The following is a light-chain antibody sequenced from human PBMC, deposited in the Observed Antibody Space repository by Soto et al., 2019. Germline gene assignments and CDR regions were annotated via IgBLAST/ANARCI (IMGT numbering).Light chain of an antibody. V-gene: IGKV3-15*01. CDR2: RTS. CDR1: QSVSSY. Sequence: EIVLTQSPATLSLSPGERATLSCRASQSVSSYLAWYQQKPGQAPRLLMFRTSTRATGIPARFSGSGSGTEFNITISSLQSEDSSLYYCQQYNNWPRATLGGGTKVDIK. CDR3: QQYNNWPRAT. J-gene: IGKJ4*01.